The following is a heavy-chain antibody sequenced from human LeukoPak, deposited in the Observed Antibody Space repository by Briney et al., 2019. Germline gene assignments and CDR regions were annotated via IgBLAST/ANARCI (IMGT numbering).Heavy chain of an antibody. V-gene: IGHV5-51*01. CDR3: ARHRGSSGWYRDYYFDY. CDR1: RKSFTNFW. J-gene: IGHJ4*02. Sequence: GESLKIPCKGSRKSFTNFWIGWVRRMPGKGLEWMGIIYPGDSDTRYSPSFQGQVTISADKSISTAYLQWSSLKASDTAMYYCARHRGSSGWYRDYYFDYWGQGTLVIVSS. CDR2: IYPGDSDT. D-gene: IGHD6-19*01.